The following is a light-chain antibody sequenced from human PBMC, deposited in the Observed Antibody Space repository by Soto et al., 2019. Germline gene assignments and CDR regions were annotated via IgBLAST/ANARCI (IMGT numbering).Light chain of an antibody. CDR3: QQYNNWPYT. CDR1: QSISTN. Sequence: EIVMTQSPATLSVSPGERATLSCRASQSISTNLAWYQQKPGQGPAVLIYGASTRATGIPARFSGSGSETEFTLTISSLQSEDFAVYYCQQYNNWPYTFGQGTKLEMK. V-gene: IGKV3-15*01. J-gene: IGKJ2*01. CDR2: GAS.